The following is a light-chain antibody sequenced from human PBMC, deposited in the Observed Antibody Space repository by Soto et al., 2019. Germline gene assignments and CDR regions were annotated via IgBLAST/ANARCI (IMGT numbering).Light chain of an antibody. V-gene: IGKV1-27*01. Sequence: DVQMTQSPSSLSSFVGDRVTITCRARQGIAPYLAWFQQKPGKVPKLLIYATSTLQSGVPSRFSGSGSGTDFTLTINSLQPEDVGTYYCQKYNSAPPTFGGGTKVEIK. J-gene: IGKJ4*01. CDR3: QKYNSAPPT. CDR1: QGIAPY. CDR2: ATS.